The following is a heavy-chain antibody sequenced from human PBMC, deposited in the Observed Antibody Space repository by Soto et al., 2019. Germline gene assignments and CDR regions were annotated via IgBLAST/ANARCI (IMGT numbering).Heavy chain of an antibody. CDR2: MNPNSGNT. J-gene: IGHJ4*02. V-gene: IGHV1-8*01. CDR3: ARERRDGYDN. D-gene: IGHD5-12*01. CDR1: GYTFTRSG. Sequence: ASVKVSCKASGYTFTRSGISWVRQAPGQGLEWMGWMNPNSGNTAYAQKFQGRVTMTSNTSISTAYMELSSLRSEDTAVYYCARERRDGYDNWGQGTLVTVSS.